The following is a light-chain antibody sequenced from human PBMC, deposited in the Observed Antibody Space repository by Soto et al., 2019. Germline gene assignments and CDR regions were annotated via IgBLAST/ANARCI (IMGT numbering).Light chain of an antibody. CDR1: QSVSSSY. CDR3: QQYGDSPWT. CDR2: GVS. Sequence: EIVLTQSPGTLSLSPGERATLSCRASQSVSSSYLAWYQQKPGQAPRLLIYGVSSRATGIPDRFSGSGSGTDFTLTISRLEPEDVAVYYCQQYGDSPWTFGQGTKVEIK. J-gene: IGKJ1*01. V-gene: IGKV3-20*01.